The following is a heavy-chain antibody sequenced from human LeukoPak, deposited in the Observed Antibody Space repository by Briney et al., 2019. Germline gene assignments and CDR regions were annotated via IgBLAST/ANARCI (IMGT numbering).Heavy chain of an antibody. CDR3: TYLAPYCSSTSCYDLSDV. Sequence: PSETLSLTCTVSGGSISSSSYYWGWIRQPPGKGLEWIGSIYYSGSTYYNPSLKSRVTIPVDTSKNQFSLKLSSVTAADTAVYYCTYLAPYCSSTSCYDLSDVWGQGTTVTVSS. CDR2: IYYSGST. CDR1: GGSISSSSYY. D-gene: IGHD2-2*01. J-gene: IGHJ6*02. V-gene: IGHV4-39*01.